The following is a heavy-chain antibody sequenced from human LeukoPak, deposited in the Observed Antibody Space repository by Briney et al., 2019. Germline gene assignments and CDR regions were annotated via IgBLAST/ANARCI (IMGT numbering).Heavy chain of an antibody. CDR3: ARATVAPGTLWFDP. CDR1: GFSVSSNY. D-gene: IGHD6-13*01. CDR2: IYSGGYT. Sequence: GGTLRLSCAASGFSVSSNYMTWVRQAPGKGLEWVLVIYSGGYTYHADSVKGRFTISRHNSENTLYLQMNSLRAEDTAVYYCARATVAPGTLWFDPWGQGTLVTVSS. J-gene: IGHJ5*02. V-gene: IGHV3-53*04.